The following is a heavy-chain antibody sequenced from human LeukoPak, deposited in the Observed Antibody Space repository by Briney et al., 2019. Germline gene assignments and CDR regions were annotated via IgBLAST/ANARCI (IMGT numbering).Heavy chain of an antibody. CDR1: GGSFSGYY. V-gene: IGHV4-34*01. J-gene: IGHJ2*01. CDR3: ARLKLGAYFDL. D-gene: IGHD3-16*01. CDR2: INHSGST. Sequence: SETLSLTCAVYGGSFSGYYWSWIRQPPGKGLEWIGEINHSGSTNYNPSLKSRVTISVDTSKNQFSLKLSSVTAADTAVYYWARLKLGAYFDLWGHGTLVTVSS.